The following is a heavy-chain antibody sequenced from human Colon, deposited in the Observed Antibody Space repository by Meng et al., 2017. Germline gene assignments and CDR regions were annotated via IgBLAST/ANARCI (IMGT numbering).Heavy chain of an antibody. D-gene: IGHD3-10*01. CDR3: ARAFGSGAEYYFDY. Sequence: GDPLKTGGSLGTSWAASGCSLINHFMNGVRQAPGKGLEWVSSSSNRDGSWFHADSVKGRFTISRDNAKNSLYLQMDSLRAEDTAVYYCARAFGSGAEYYFDYWGQGNLVTVSS. CDR2: SSNRDGSW. V-gene: IGHV3-21*04. J-gene: IGHJ4*02. CDR1: GCSLINHF.